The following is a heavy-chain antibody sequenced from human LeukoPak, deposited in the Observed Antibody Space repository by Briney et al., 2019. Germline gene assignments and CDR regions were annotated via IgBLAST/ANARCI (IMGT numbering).Heavy chain of an antibody. CDR2: ISYDGSNK. Sequence: PGGSLRLSCAASGFTFSSYGMHWVRQAPGKGLEWVAVISYDGSNKYYADSVKGRFTISRDNSKNTLYLQMNSLRAEDTAVYYCAKEAGDGYNPSRSDYWGQGTLVTVSS. J-gene: IGHJ4*02. D-gene: IGHD5-24*01. CDR3: AKEAGDGYNPSRSDY. CDR1: GFTFSSYG. V-gene: IGHV3-30*18.